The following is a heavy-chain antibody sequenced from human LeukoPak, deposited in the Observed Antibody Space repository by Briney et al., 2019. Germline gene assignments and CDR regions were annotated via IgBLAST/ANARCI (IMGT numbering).Heavy chain of an antibody. Sequence: SETLSLTCAVYGGSFSGYYWSWIRQPPGKGLEWIGEINHSGSTNYNPSLKSRVTISVDTSKNQFSLKLSSVTAADTAVYYCASSGYSYGWDYWGQGTLVTVSS. CDR2: INHSGST. V-gene: IGHV4-34*01. J-gene: IGHJ4*02. D-gene: IGHD5-18*01. CDR1: GGSFSGYY. CDR3: ASSGYSYGWDY.